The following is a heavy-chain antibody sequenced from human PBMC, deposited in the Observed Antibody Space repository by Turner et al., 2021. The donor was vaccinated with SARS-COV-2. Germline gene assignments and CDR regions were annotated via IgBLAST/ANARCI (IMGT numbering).Heavy chain of an antibody. Sequence: EVQLVESGGGLVKPGGSLRLSCAASGFTFSSYSMNWVRQAPVKGLEWVSSISSSSSYIYYADSVKGRFTISRDNAKNSLYLQMNSLRAEDTAVYYCARWHYFDSRGYYAQAFDFWGQGTMVTVSS. CDR2: ISSSSSYI. J-gene: IGHJ3*01. CDR3: ARWHYFDSRGYYAQAFDF. V-gene: IGHV3-21*01. CDR1: GFTFSSYS. D-gene: IGHD3-22*01.